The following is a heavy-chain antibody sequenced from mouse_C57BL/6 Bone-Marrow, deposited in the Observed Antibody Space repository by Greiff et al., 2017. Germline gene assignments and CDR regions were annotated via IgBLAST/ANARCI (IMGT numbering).Heavy chain of an antibody. CDR3: ARCYYGSSHY. CDR1: GYTFTSYW. J-gene: IGHJ2*01. Sequence: QVQLQQPGAELVRPGTSVKLSCKASGYTFTSYWMHWVKQRPGQGLEWIGVIDPSDSYTNYNQKFKGKATLTADKSSSTAYMELRSLTSEDSAGYFCARCYYGSSHYWGQGTTLTVSS. D-gene: IGHD1-1*01. V-gene: IGHV1-59*01. CDR2: IDPSDSYT.